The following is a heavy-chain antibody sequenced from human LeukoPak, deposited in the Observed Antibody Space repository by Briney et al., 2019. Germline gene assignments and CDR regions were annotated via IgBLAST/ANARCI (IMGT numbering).Heavy chain of an antibody. CDR1: GGSISRYY. CDR3: ASLPGYSSSWYYGGWFDP. V-gene: IGHV4-59*12. J-gene: IGHJ5*02. CDR2: KDYSGST. Sequence: SETLSLTCTVSGGSISRYYWSWIRQPPGKGLEWIGYKDYSGSTNYNRSLKSRVTISVDTSKNQFSLKLSSVTAADTAVYYCASLPGYSSSWYYGGWFDPWGQGTLVTVSS. D-gene: IGHD6-13*01.